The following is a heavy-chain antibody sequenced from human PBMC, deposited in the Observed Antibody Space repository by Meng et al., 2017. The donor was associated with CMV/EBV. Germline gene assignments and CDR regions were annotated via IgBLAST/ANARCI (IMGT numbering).Heavy chain of an antibody. CDR1: GGYITSMSYY. D-gene: IGHD3-3*01. CDR3: ASRITIFGVVTAFDP. J-gene: IGHJ5*02. CDR2: IYYSRST. V-gene: IGHV4-39*07. Sequence: QLEASGPGLVVPSHTMSHACTVAGGYITSMSYYWGWIRQPPVKGLQWIGSIYYSRSTDYNPSLKSRVTISVDTSKNQFSLKLSSVTAADTAVYYCASRITIFGVVTAFDPWGQGTLVTVSS.